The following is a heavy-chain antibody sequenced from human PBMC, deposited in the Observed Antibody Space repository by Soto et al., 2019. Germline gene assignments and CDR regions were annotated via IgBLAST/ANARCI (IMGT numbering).Heavy chain of an antibody. J-gene: IGHJ6*02. D-gene: IGHD3-16*01. CDR1: GYTFTSYG. V-gene: IGHV1-18*01. CDR2: INGYNGNT. CDR3: ARMGDVPYYYYGMDV. Sequence: ASVKVSCKASGYTFTSYGISWARQAPGQGLEWMGWINGYNGNTNHAQKLQGRVTMSTDTSTSTAYMELRSLRSDDSAVYYCARMGDVPYYYYGMDVWGQGTTVTVSS.